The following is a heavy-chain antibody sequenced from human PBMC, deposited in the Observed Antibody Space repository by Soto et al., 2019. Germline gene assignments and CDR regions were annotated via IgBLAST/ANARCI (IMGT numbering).Heavy chain of an antibody. CDR2: INHSGST. D-gene: IGHD2-2*01. V-gene: IGHV4-34*01. CDR3: ARDGRYGRYCSSTSCPRGFWFDP. CDR1: GGSFSGYY. Sequence: QVQLQQWGAGLLKPSETLSLTCAVYGGSFSGYYWSWIRQPPGKGLEWIGEINHSGSTNYNPSIKSRVTISVDTSKNQFSLKLSSVTAADTAVYYCARDGRYGRYCSSTSCPRGFWFDPWGQGTLVTVSS. J-gene: IGHJ5*02.